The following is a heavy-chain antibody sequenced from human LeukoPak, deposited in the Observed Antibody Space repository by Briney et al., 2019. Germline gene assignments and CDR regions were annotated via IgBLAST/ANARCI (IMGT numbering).Heavy chain of an antibody. D-gene: IGHD2-2*01. CDR1: GFTFSNAW. CDR2: IKSKTDGGTT. CDR3: TTELRGFCSSTSGPIRNDY. Sequence: GGTLRLSCAASGFTFSNAWMTWVREAPGKGLEWGVRIKSKTDGGTTDYASPVKGRFTNTSEDSKNTLNLQMNSLKTEDTAVYYCTTELRGFCSSTSGPIRNDYWGQGTLVTVSS. V-gene: IGHV3-15*01. J-gene: IGHJ4*02.